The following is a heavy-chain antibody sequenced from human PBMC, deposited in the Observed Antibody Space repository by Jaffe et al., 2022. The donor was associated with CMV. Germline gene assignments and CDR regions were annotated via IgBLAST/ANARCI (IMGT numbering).Heavy chain of an antibody. CDR2: INYDGGT. CDR3: MREIESAATS. CDR1: GGSFSSTSYF. V-gene: IGHV4-39*02. J-gene: IGHJ4*02. Sequence: QLQLQESGPGLVKPSETLSLTCTVSGGSFSSTSYFWGWVRQPPGKGLEWIGTINYDGGTFYNPSLKSRLTLSMDTSKNQFSLKLSSVAAADTALYYCMREIESAATSWGQGTLVTVSS. D-gene: IGHD2-15*01.